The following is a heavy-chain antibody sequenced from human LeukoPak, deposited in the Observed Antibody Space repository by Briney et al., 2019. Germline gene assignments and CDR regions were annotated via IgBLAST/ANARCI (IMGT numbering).Heavy chain of an antibody. CDR2: ISGSGGST. CDR1: GFIFSSYA. D-gene: IGHD1-26*01. CDR3: AKRRSRVGASPFDY. Sequence: GGSLRLSCAASGFIFSSYAMSWVRQAPGKGLEWVSAISGSGGSTYYADSVKGRFTISRDNSKNTLYLQMNSLRAEDTAVYYCAKRRSRVGASPFDYWGQGTLVTVSS. V-gene: IGHV3-23*01. J-gene: IGHJ4*02.